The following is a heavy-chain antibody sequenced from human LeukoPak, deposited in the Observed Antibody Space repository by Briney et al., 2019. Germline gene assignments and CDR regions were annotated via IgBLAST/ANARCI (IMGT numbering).Heavy chain of an antibody. D-gene: IGHD2-21*02. J-gene: IGHJ4*02. CDR2: IDPSDFPT. CDR1: GSSFISYW. Sequence: IPCKGSGSSFISYWISWVRQIHGKGLEWMGRIDPSDFPTTYSPSFQGHVIIPADTSISTAYLQWSSLKDSDTAMYYCASDSYCGGDCDLNYWGQGALV. CDR3: ASDSYCGGDCDLNY. V-gene: IGHV5-10-1*01.